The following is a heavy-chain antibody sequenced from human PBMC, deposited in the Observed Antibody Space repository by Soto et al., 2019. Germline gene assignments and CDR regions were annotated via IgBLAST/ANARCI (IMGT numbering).Heavy chain of an antibody. D-gene: IGHD4-4*01. CDR2: IYHSGST. J-gene: IGHJ2*01. CDR1: GASISSGGHS. CDR3: ASGDDYSYYHYWYFDL. V-gene: IGHV4-30-2*01. Sequence: QLQLQESGSGLVKPSQTLSLTCAVSGASISSGGHSWSWIRKPPGKGLEWIGYIYHSGSTYYNPARESRVTISVDRCKNQFSLKLSSVTAADTAVYYCASGDDYSYYHYWYFDLWGRGTLVTVSS.